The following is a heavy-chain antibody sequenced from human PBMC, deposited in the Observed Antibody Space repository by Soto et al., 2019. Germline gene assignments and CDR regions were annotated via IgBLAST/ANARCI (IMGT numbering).Heavy chain of an antibody. CDR2: ISWNSGSI. V-gene: IGHV3-9*01. J-gene: IGHJ6*02. CDR1: GFTFDDYA. D-gene: IGHD6-13*01. Sequence: PGGSLRLSCAASGFTFDDYAMHWVRQAPGKGLEWVSGISWNSGSIGYADSVKGRFTISRDNAKNSLYLQMNSLRAEDTALYYRAKDLHAAAGTGGIYYYYYYGMDVWGQGTTVTVSS. CDR3: AKDLHAAAGTGGIYYYYYYGMDV.